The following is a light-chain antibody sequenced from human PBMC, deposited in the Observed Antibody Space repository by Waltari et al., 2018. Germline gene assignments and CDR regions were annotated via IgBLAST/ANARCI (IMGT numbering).Light chain of an antibody. CDR3: QQRSNWPLT. CDR2: DAP. V-gene: IGKV3-11*01. CDR1: QSVSSN. J-gene: IGKJ4*01. Sequence: EIVLTQSPATPSLSPGERATLSCRASQSVSSNLAWYQQKPGHAPRVLIYDAPNRATGIPARCSGSGSGTDFTLTISSLEPEDFAVYYCQQRSNWPLTFGGGTKVEIK.